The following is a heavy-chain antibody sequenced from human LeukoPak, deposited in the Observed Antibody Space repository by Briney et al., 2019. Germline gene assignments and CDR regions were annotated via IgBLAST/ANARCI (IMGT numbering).Heavy chain of an antibody. CDR1: GFTFSSYD. V-gene: IGHV3-23*01. CDR2: ISGSGGST. J-gene: IGHJ4*02. D-gene: IGHD3-3*01. CDR3: AKDDYDFWSGYSY. Sequence: GGSLRLSCAASGFTFSSYDMSWVRQAPGKGLEWVSAISGSGGSTYYADSVNGRFTISRENSKTTLYLQMNSMRAEDTAVYYCAKDDYDFWSGYSYWGQGTLVTVSS.